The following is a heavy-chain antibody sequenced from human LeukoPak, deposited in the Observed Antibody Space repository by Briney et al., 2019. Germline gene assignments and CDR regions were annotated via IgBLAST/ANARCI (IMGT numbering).Heavy chain of an antibody. CDR3: ARGPVKHYYYYMDV. V-gene: IGHV1-69*13. D-gene: IGHD3-22*01. J-gene: IGHJ6*03. CDR2: IIPIFGTA. CDR1: GYTFTSYD. Sequence: ASVKVSCKASGYTFTSYDINWVRQAPGQGLEWMGGIIPIFGTANYAQKFQGRVTITADESTSTAYMELSSLRSEDTAVYYCARGPVKHYYYYMDVWGKGTTVTVSS.